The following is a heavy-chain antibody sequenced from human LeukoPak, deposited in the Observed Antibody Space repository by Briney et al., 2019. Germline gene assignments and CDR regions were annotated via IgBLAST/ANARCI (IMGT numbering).Heavy chain of an antibody. Sequence: GGSLRLSCAASGFTFSSYSMSWVRQAPGKGLEWISVISGSGGTTFYADSVKGRFTISRDNSKNTLDLQMKSLRAEDTAIYYCAKACTTAVRQPFDSWGQGTLVTVSS. D-gene: IGHD1-1*01. CDR3: AKACTTAVRQPFDS. CDR1: GFTFSSYS. J-gene: IGHJ4*02. V-gene: IGHV3-23*01. CDR2: ISGSGGTT.